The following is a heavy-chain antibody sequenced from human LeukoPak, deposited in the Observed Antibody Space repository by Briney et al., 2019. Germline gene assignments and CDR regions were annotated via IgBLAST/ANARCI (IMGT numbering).Heavy chain of an antibody. J-gene: IGHJ4*02. CDR3: ASGEWELPIDY. V-gene: IGHV3-64*01. CDR2: ISSNGGST. Sequence: PGGSLRLSCEASGVSVSSDFMGWVRQAPGKGLEYVSAISSNGGSTYYANSVKGRSTISRDNSKNTLYLQMGSLRAEDMAVYYCASGEWELPIDYWGQGTLVTVSS. CDR1: GVSVSSDF. D-gene: IGHD1-26*01.